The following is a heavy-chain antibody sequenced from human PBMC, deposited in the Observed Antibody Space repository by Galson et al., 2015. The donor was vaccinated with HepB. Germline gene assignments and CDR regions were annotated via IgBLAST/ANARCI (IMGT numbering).Heavy chain of an antibody. Sequence: SLRLSCAASGFTFSSYWMSWVRQAPGKGLEWVANIKQDGSEKYYVDSVKGRFTISRDNAKNSLYLQMNSLRAEDTAVYYCARGATSQSGWVPSFDYWGQGTLVTVSS. J-gene: IGHJ4*02. CDR1: GFTFSSYW. D-gene: IGHD1-26*01. CDR2: IKQDGSEK. V-gene: IGHV3-7*03. CDR3: ARGATSQSGWVPSFDY.